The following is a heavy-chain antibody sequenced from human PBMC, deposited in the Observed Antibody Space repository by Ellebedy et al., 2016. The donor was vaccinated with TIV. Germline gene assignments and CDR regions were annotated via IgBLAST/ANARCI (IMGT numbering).Heavy chain of an antibody. V-gene: IGHV1-46*01. J-gene: IGHJ4*02. Sequence: ASVKVSCKAFGYTVTKYYVHWVRQAPGQGLEWVGIIDPSGGSTTYAQKFQGRGTMTSDTSTNTVDMELSSLRSEDTAINYCGRKYYFDYWGQGTLVTVSS. CDR3: GRKYYFDY. CDR2: IDPSGGST. CDR1: GYTVTKYY.